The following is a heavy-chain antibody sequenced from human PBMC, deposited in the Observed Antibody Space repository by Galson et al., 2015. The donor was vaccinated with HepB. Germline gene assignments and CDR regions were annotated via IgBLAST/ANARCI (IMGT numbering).Heavy chain of an antibody. J-gene: IGHJ5*02. CDR2: IIPIFGTT. Sequence: SVKVSCKASGGTFSSYAISWVRQAPGQGLEWLGGIIPIFGTTNYAQKFQGRVTITADEPRRTAYMELSSLRSEDTAVYYCAAGSPAPVTAASELADHWGHGTQVTVSS. V-gene: IGHV1-69*13. D-gene: IGHD6-13*01. CDR3: AAGSPAPVTAASELADH. CDR1: GGTFSSYA.